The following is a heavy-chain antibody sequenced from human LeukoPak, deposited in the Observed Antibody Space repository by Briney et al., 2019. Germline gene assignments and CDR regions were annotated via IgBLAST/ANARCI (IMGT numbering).Heavy chain of an antibody. V-gene: IGHV3-33*06. J-gene: IGHJ4*02. D-gene: IGHD4-11*01. CDR1: GFTFSHYG. CDR3: EKDAQRGFDYSNSLEY. CDR2: IWNDGTNK. Sequence: PGRSLRLSCAASGFTFSHYGMHWVRQAPGKGLEWVAVIWNDGTNKYYSDSVKGRFTIYRDDSQNRVYLQMNSLRADDTALYYCEKDAQRGFDYSNSLEYWGQGALVTVSS.